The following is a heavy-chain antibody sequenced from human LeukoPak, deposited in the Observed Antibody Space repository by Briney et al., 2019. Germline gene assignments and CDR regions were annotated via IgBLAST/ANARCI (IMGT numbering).Heavy chain of an antibody. CDR3: ARARGYSGYDWYY. J-gene: IGHJ4*02. V-gene: IGHV3-21*01. D-gene: IGHD5-12*01. CDR1: GFTFSSYS. CDR2: ISSSSSYI. Sequence: GGSLRLSCAASGFTFSSYSMNWVRQAPGKGLEWVSSISSSSSYIYYADSVKGRFTISRDNAKNSLYLQMNSLRAEDTAVYYCARARGYSGYDWYYWGQGTLVTVYS.